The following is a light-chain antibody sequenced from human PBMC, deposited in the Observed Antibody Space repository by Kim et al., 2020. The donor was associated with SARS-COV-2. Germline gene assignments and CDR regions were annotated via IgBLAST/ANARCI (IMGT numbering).Light chain of an antibody. V-gene: IGKV1-27*01. CDR1: QGITNS. CDR3: QKYNSAPWT. Sequence: GDRVTITCRASQGITNSLAWYQQKPGKVPQVLIYAASVLQSGVPSRFSGSGSGTDFTITISSLQPEDVATYYCQKYNSAPWTLGQGNKV. CDR2: AAS. J-gene: IGKJ1*01.